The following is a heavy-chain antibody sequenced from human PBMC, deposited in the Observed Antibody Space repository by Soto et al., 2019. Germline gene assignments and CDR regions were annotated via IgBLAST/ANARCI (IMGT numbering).Heavy chain of an antibody. J-gene: IGHJ4*02. V-gene: IGHV3-7*03. CDR2: IKHDGSVP. CDR3: ARAPYSNAWYRFDL. D-gene: IGHD4-4*01. CDR1: GFTFSGYW. Sequence: QLVESGGGLVQPGGSLRLSCEASGFTFSGYWMSWVRQAPGKGLEWVADIKHDGSVPYYVDSVKGRLTISRDNAKMQLYLQMNGLRAEDTALYYCARAPYSNAWYRFDLWGQGTLVTVSS.